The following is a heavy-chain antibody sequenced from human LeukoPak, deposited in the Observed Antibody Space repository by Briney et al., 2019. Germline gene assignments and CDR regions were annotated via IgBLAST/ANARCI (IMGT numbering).Heavy chain of an antibody. CDR2: ISYDGSNK. J-gene: IGHJ3*02. CDR1: GFTFSSYA. Sequence: PGGSLRLSCAASGFTFSSYAMHWVRQAPGKGLEWVAVISYDGSNKYYADSVKGRFTISRDNSKNTLYLQMNSLRAEDTAVYYCARDPSNPFIAVAGSNAFDIWGQGTMVTVSS. CDR3: ARDPSNPFIAVAGSNAFDI. D-gene: IGHD6-19*01. V-gene: IGHV3-30-3*01.